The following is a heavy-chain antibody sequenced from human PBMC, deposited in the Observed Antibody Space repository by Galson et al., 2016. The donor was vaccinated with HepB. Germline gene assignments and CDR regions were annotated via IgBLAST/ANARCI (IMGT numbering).Heavy chain of an antibody. J-gene: IGHJ3*02. CDR3: AKGGHRSFFDI. Sequence: SLRLSCAASGFSFSTFAMHWVRQAPGKGLEWVAVIWFDGSNKYYGDSVKGRFTFSRDNSKNTLSLQMNSLRAGDTAVYFCAKGGHRSFFDICGQGTMVTVSS. V-gene: IGHV3-33*06. CDR1: GFSFSTFA. CDR2: IWFDGSNK. D-gene: IGHD3-10*01.